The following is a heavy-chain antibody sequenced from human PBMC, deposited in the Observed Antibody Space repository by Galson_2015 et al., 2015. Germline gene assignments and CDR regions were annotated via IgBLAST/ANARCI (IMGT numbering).Heavy chain of an antibody. CDR2: IDSGSNLI. CDR1: GFTFSSNS. D-gene: IGHD4-23*01. CDR3: TRRIDYGGTFDY. V-gene: IGHV3-48*02. J-gene: IGHJ4*02. Sequence: SLRLSCAASGFTFSSNSMNWVRQAPGKGLEWVSFIDSGSNLIYYADSVKGRFSISRDNAGNSLYLQMNSLRDEDTAVYYCTRRIDYGGTFDYWGQGTLVTVSS.